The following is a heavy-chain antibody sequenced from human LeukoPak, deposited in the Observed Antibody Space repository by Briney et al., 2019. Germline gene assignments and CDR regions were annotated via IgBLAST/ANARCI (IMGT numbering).Heavy chain of an antibody. V-gene: IGHV1-69*05. CDR1: GGTFSSYA. J-gene: IGHJ5*02. D-gene: IGHD1-26*01. Sequence: ASVKVSCKASGGTFSSYAISWVRQVPGQGLEWMGGIIPIFGTANYAQKFQGRVTITTDESTSTAYMELSSLRSEDTAVYYCARGGEVGATSVRNWFDPWGQGTLVTVSS. CDR2: IIPIFGTA. CDR3: ARGGEVGATSVRNWFDP.